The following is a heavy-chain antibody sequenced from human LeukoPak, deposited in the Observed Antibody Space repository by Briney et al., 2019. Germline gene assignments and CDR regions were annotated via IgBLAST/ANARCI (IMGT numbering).Heavy chain of an antibody. CDR2: ISSSGST. J-gene: IGHJ4*02. CDR3: ASLFYGDYEFDY. CDR1: GDSISSGDYY. D-gene: IGHD4-17*01. V-gene: IGHV4-61*02. Sequence: SQTLSLTCTVSGDSISSGDYYWSWIRQPAGKGLEWIGRISSSGSTNYNPSLKSRVTISVDTSKNQFSLKLSSVTAADTAVYYCASLFYGDYEFDYWGQGTLVTVSS.